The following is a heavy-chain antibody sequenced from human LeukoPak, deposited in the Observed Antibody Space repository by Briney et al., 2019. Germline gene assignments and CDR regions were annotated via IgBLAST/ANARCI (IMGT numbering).Heavy chain of an antibody. Sequence: KASETLSLTCTVSGGSISSSSYYWGWIRQPPGKGLEWIGSIYYSGSTYYNPSLESRVTISVDTSKNQFSLKLSSVTAADTAVYYCARVPSSYGDYADYWGQGTLVTVSS. CDR2: IYYSGST. V-gene: IGHV4-39*07. J-gene: IGHJ4*02. D-gene: IGHD4-17*01. CDR1: GGSISSSSYY. CDR3: ARVPSSYGDYADY.